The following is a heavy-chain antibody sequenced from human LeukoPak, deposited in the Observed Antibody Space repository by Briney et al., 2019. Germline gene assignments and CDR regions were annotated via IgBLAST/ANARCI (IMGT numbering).Heavy chain of an antibody. D-gene: IGHD3-9*01. J-gene: IGHJ5*02. V-gene: IGHV1-69*06. CDR3: ASGSTIYDILTGYYSSWFDP. CDR2: IIPIFGTA. CDR1: GGTFSSYA. Sequence: GASVKVSCKASGGTFSSYAISRVRQAPGQGLEWMGGIIPIFGTANYAQKFQGRVTITADKSTSTAYMELSSLRSEDTAVYYCASGSTIYDILTGYYSSWFDPWGQGTLVTVSS.